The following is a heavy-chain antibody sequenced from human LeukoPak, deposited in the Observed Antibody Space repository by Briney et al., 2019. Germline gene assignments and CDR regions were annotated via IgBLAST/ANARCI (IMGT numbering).Heavy chain of an antibody. CDR3: ARDAVSGYQLLDYYYYGMDV. CDR2: TYYRSKWYN. V-gene: IGHV6-1*01. CDR1: GDSVSSNSAA. J-gene: IGHJ6*02. D-gene: IGHD2-2*01. Sequence: SRTLSLTCAISGDSVSSNSAAWNWIRQSPSRGLEWLGRTYYRSKWYNGYAVSVKSRITINPDTSKNQFSLQLNSVTPEDTAVYYCARDAVSGYQLLDYYYYGMDVWGQGTTVTVSS.